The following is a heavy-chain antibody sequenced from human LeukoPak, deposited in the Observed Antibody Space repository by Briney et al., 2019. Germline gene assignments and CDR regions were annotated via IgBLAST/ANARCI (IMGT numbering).Heavy chain of an antibody. J-gene: IGHJ4*02. V-gene: IGHV4-30-4*01. Sequence: SETLSLTCTVSGGSISSGDYYWSWIRQPPGKGLEWIGYIYYSGSTYYKPSLKSRVTISVDTSKNQFSLKLSSVTAADTAVYYCAREGYDFWSGYYDYWGQGTLVTVSS. CDR1: GGSISSGDYY. CDR3: AREGYDFWSGYYDY. D-gene: IGHD3-3*01. CDR2: IYYSGST.